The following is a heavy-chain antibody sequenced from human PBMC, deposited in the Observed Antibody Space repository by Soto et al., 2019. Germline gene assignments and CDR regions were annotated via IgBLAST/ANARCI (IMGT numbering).Heavy chain of an antibody. Sequence: SETLSLTCTVSGGSVSSSHYYWSWTRQPPGKGLEWIGYIYHTGNTNYSPSLKSRLAISVDTSRNQFSLKLTSVTAADTAVYYCARVGGYSGYGQFDFWGQGTLVTVSS. CDR1: GGSVSSSHYY. V-gene: IGHV4-61*01. CDR2: IYHTGNT. J-gene: IGHJ4*02. D-gene: IGHD5-12*01. CDR3: ARVGGYSGYGQFDF.